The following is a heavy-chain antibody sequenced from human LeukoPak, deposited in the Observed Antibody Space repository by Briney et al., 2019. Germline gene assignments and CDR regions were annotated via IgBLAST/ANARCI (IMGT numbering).Heavy chain of an antibody. V-gene: IGHV3-33*06. J-gene: IGHJ6*02. CDR3: AKDSNYLYYYYGMDV. CDR2: IWYDGGNK. Sequence: PGGSLRLSCVASGFTFSSYGMHWVRQAPGKGLEWVAVIWYDGGNKKYADSVKGRFTISRDNSKNTLYLQMNSLRAEDTAVYYCAKDSNYLYYYYGMDVWGQGTTVTVSS. D-gene: IGHD4-11*01. CDR1: GFTFSSYG.